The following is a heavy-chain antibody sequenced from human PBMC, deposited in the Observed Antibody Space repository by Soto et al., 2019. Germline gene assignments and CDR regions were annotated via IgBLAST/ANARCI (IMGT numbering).Heavy chain of an antibody. J-gene: IGHJ4*02. V-gene: IGHV3-23*01. CDR2: ISGSGGST. Sequence: PGGSLRLSCAASGVTFSSYAMSWVRQAPGKGLEWVSAISGSGGSTYYADSVKGRFTLSRDNSKNTLYLQMNSLRAEDTAVYYCAKDPPDYGDSMIHPGPVDFWGQGTLVTVSS. CDR3: AKDPPDYGDSMIHPGPVDF. CDR1: GVTFSSYA. D-gene: IGHD4-17*01.